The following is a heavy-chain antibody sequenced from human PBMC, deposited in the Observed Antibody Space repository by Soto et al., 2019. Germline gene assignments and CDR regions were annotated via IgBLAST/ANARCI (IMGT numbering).Heavy chain of an antibody. V-gene: IGHV5-51*01. CDR2: IFPADSDT. D-gene: IGHD2-15*01. Sequence: PGESLKISCKGSGYSFTSYWISWVRQMPGKGLEWMGIIFPADSDTKYSPSFKGQVTISADKSISTAYLQWSSLKASDTAMYYCASSVVVPSTMNYFDYWGQGSLVTVSS. J-gene: IGHJ4*02. CDR1: GYSFTSYW. CDR3: ASSVVVPSTMNYFDY.